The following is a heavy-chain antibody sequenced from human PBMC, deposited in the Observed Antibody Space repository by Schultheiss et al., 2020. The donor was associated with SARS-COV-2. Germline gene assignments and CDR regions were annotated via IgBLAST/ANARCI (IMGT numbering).Heavy chain of an antibody. Sequence: SETLSLTCAVSGGSISSGGYSWSWIRQPPGKGLEWIGYIYYSGSTYYNPSLKSRVTISVDTSKNQFSLKLSSVTAADTAVYYCARVQDTAMGWGTRYYYGMDVWGQGTTVTVSS. D-gene: IGHD5-18*01. CDR2: IYYSGST. J-gene: IGHJ6*02. V-gene: IGHV4-30-4*07. CDR1: GGSISSGGYS. CDR3: ARVQDTAMGWGTRYYYGMDV.